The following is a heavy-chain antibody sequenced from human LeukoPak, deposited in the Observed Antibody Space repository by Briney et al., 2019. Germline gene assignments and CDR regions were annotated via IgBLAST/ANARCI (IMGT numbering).Heavy chain of an antibody. CDR1: GFTFSSYA. D-gene: IGHD3-10*01. V-gene: IGHV3-33*08. Sequence: GGSLRLSCAASGFTFSSYAMHWVRQAPGKGLEWVAVIWYDGSNKYYADSVKGRFTISRDNSKNTLYLQMNSLRAEDTAVYYCARDLDMVRGVIGYWGQGTLVTVSS. CDR2: IWYDGSNK. J-gene: IGHJ4*02. CDR3: ARDLDMVRGVIGY.